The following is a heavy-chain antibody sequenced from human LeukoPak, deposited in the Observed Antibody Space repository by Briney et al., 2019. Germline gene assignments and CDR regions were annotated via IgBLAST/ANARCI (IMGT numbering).Heavy chain of an antibody. D-gene: IGHD1-26*01. J-gene: IGHJ4*02. V-gene: IGHV4-59*08. CDR1: GGSISSYY. CDR2: IYYSGST. CDR3: AAGRGWLLPFDY. Sequence: SETLSLTCTVSGGSISSYYWSWIRQPPGKGLEWIGCIYYSGSTNYSPSLKSRVTISVDTSKNQFSLKLSSVTAADTAVYYCAAGRGWLLPFDYWGQGTLVTVSS.